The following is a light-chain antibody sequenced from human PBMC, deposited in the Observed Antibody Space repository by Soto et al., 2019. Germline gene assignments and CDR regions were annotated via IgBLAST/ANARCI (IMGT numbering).Light chain of an antibody. CDR1: GSDVGGYNY. CDR3: SSYTSSTTRV. CDR2: EVS. J-gene: IGLJ3*02. V-gene: IGLV2-14*01. Sequence: QSALTQPASVSGSPGQSITISCTGTGSDVGGYNYVSWYQQHPGKAPKLMIYEVSNRPSGVSHRFSGSKSGNTASLTISGLQAEDEADYYCSSYTSSTTRVFGGGTKLPVL.